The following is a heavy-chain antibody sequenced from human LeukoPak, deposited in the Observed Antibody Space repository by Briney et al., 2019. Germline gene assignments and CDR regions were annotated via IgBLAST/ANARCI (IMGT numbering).Heavy chain of an antibody. Sequence: GGSLRLSCAASGFTFSSYGMSWVRQAPGKGLEWVSAISGSGGSTYYADSVKGRFTISRDNSKNTLYLQMNSLRAEDTAVYYCAKELITVAGATGSHFDYWGQGTLVTVSS. CDR1: GFTFSSYG. V-gene: IGHV3-23*01. CDR2: ISGSGGST. CDR3: AKELITVAGATGSHFDY. D-gene: IGHD6-19*01. J-gene: IGHJ4*02.